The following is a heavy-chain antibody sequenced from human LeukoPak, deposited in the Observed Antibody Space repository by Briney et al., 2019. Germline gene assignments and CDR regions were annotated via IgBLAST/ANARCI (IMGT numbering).Heavy chain of an antibody. J-gene: IGHJ6*02. D-gene: IGHD2-21*02. CDR1: GFTFSSYG. CDR2: ISYDGSNK. V-gene: IGHV3-30*03. Sequence: PGRSLRLSCAASGFTFSSYGMHWVRQAPGKGLEWVAVISYDGSNKYYADSVKGRFTISRDNSKNTLYLQMNSLRAEDTAVYYCARGDRWTYYYYGMDVWGQGTTVTVSS. CDR3: ARGDRWTYYYYGMDV.